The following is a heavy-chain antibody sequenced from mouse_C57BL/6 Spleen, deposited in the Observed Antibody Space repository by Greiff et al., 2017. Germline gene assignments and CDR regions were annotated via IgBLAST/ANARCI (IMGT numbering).Heavy chain of an antibody. CDR3: ARTGGKGYFDV. CDR2: ISSGSSTI. V-gene: IGHV5-17*01. J-gene: IGHJ1*03. CDR1: GFTFSDYG. Sequence: EVKLVESGGGLVKPGGSLKLSCAASGFTFSDYGMHWVRQAPEKGLEWVAYISSGSSTIYYADTVKGRFTISRDNAKNTLFLQMTSLRSEDTAMYYCARTGGKGYFDVWGTGTTVTVSS. D-gene: IGHD2-1*01.